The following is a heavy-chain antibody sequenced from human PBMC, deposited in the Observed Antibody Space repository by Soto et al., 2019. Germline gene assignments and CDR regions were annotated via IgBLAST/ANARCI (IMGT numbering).Heavy chain of an antibody. Sequence: SETLSLTCAVSGGSIRSCGYSWSWIRQPPGKGLEWIGFICYSGSTKYNPSLESRVTMSVDPSKNYFSLKVSSVTAADTAVYYCARGAYYVSPWGHGTLVTVSS. CDR1: GGSIRSCGYS. V-gene: IGHV4-61*03. CDR2: ICYSGST. D-gene: IGHD3-16*01. J-gene: IGHJ5*02. CDR3: ARGAYYVSP.